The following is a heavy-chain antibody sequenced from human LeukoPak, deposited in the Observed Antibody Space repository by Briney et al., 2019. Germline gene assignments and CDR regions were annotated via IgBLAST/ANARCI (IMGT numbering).Heavy chain of an antibody. J-gene: IGHJ3*02. CDR3: ARETLIKNTLRDAFDI. CDR1: GGAFSGYY. CDR2: INHSGST. Sequence: PSETLSLTCAVYGGAFSGYYWSWIRQPPGKGLEWIGEINHSGSTNYNPSLKSRVTISVDTSKNQFSLKLSSVTAADTAVYYCARETLIKNTLRDAFDIWGQGTMVTVSS. V-gene: IGHV4-34*01. D-gene: IGHD2-8*01.